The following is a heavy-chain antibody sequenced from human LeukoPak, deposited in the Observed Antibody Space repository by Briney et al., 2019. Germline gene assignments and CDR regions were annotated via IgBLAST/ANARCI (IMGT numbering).Heavy chain of an antibody. CDR3: ARLQVDQLLFDDAFDI. D-gene: IGHD2-2*01. J-gene: IGHJ3*02. CDR2: INPNSGGT. V-gene: IGHV1-2*02. CDR1: GYTFTGYF. Sequence: ASVKVSCKASGYTFTGYFIHWVRQAPGQGLECMGWINPNSGGTNYAQKFQGRVTMTRDTSISTAYMELRRLRYDDRAVYYCARLQVDQLLFDDAFDIWGQGTMVTVSS.